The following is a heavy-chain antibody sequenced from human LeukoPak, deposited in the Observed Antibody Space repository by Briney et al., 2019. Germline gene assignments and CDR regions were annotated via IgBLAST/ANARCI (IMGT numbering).Heavy chain of an antibody. D-gene: IGHD2-2*02. V-gene: IGHV7-4-1*02. CDR2: INTNNGNQ. CDR1: VYTFTSYA. CDR3: ARTCQLLYNTCGY. Sequence: TSVNVSCKASVYTFTSYAINWVRQAPGQGMEWVGWINTNNGNQTYAQGFTGRFVFSLVTSVSTAYLQISSLKAEETAVFYCARTCQLLYNTCGYWGQGTLVTVSS. J-gene: IGHJ4*02.